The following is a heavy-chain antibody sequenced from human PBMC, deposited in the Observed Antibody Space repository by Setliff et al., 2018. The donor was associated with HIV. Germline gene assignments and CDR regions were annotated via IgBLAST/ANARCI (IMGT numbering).Heavy chain of an antibody. CDR2: ITSSSSYI. J-gene: IGHJ4*02. V-gene: IGHV3-21*01. CDR1: GFTFSSYT. D-gene: IGHD6-6*01. CDR3: ARYNSYWHTFDF. Sequence: GGSLRLSCAASGFTFSSYTMNWVRQAPGKGLEWVSSITSSSSYINYADSVKGRFTISRDNAKNSLYLQMNSLRAEDTAVYYCARYNSYWHTFDFWGQGTPVTVSS.